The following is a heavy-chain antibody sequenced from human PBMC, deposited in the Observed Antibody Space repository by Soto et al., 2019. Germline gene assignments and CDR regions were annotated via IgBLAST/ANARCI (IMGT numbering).Heavy chain of an antibody. CDR1: GGSISSSSYY. CDR3: ARHFDSSGYGFDY. Sequence: SETLSLTCTVSGGSISSSSYYWGWIRQPPGKGLEWIGSIYYSGSTYYNPSLKCRVTISVDTSKNQFSLKLSSVTAADTAVYYCARHFDSSGYGFDYWGQGTLVTVSS. V-gene: IGHV4-39*01. J-gene: IGHJ4*02. CDR2: IYYSGST. D-gene: IGHD3-22*01.